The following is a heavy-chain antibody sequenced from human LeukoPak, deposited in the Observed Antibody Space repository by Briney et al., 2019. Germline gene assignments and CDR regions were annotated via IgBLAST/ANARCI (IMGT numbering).Heavy chain of an antibody. CDR3: ARDRIEYGDNYFDY. J-gene: IGHJ4*02. CDR2: ISSSSSTI. Sequence: GSLRLSCAASGFTLSRYSMNWVRQAPGKGLEWVSYISSSSSTIYYADSVKGRFTISRDNAKNSLYLQMNSLRAEDTAVYYCARDRIEYGDNYFDYWGQGTLVTVSS. V-gene: IGHV3-48*01. CDR1: GFTLSRYS. D-gene: IGHD4-17*01.